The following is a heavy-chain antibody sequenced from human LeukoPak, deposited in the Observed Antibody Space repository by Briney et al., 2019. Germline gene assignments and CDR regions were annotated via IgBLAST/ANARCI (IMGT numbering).Heavy chain of an antibody. J-gene: IGHJ4*02. D-gene: IGHD3-10*01. CDR2: IHHSGST. CDR1: GGSFSGYY. CDR3: ARHMGGALWFGESGY. Sequence: SETLSLTCAVYGGSFSGYYWSWIRQPPGKGLEWIGEIHHSGSTNYNPSLKSRVTISVDTSKNQFSLKMSSVTAADTAVYYCARHMGGALWFGESGYWGQGTLVTVSS. V-gene: IGHV4-34*01.